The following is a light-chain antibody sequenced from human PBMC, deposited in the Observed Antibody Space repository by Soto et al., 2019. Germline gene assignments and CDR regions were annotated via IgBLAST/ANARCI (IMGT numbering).Light chain of an antibody. CDR3: QQRSGWPST. CDR1: QSVSSY. V-gene: IGKV3-11*01. J-gene: IGKJ4*01. Sequence: EIVLTQSPATLSLSPGERATLSCRASQSVSSYLAWYQQKPGQAPRLLIYDASNRATGIPARFSGSGSGTDFTLTIRRLEPDDFAVYYCQQRSGWPSTFGGGTKVQIK. CDR2: DAS.